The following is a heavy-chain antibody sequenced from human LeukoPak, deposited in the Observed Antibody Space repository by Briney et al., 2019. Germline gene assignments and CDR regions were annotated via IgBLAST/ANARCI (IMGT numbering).Heavy chain of an antibody. J-gene: IGHJ5*02. CDR3: ARHRMHDYGDYDWFDP. Sequence: KPSESLSLTCTVSGGSISSSSYYWGWIRQPPGKGLEWIGCMHYSGSTHYNPSLNSRVTISVDTSKNQFSLMLSSVAAADTAVYYCARHRMHDYGDYDWFDPWGQGTLVSVSS. V-gene: IGHV4-39*01. D-gene: IGHD4-17*01. CDR1: GGSISSSSYY. CDR2: MHYSGST.